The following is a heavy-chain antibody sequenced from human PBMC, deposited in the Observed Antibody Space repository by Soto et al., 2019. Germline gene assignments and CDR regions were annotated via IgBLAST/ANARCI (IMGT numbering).Heavy chain of an antibody. CDR2: ISGSGGST. Sequence: GGSLRLSCAASGFTFSSYAMSWVRQAPGKGLEWVSAISGSGGSTYYADSVKGRFTISRDNSKNTLYLQMNSLRAEDTAVYYFAKVIMASSYYYYGMDVWGQGTTVTVSS. CDR3: AKVIMASSYYYYGMDV. D-gene: IGHD2-8*01. V-gene: IGHV3-23*01. CDR1: GFTFSSYA. J-gene: IGHJ6*02.